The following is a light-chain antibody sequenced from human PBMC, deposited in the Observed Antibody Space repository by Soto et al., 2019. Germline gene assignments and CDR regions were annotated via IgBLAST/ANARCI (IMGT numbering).Light chain of an antibody. V-gene: IGKV3-15*01. CDR2: GAS. J-gene: IGKJ1*01. CDR1: QTINNN. Sequence: VRTPAPATLSVAPVEISTISCMASQTINNNVAWYQLKDGQVPRLLIYGASTRATAVPARFTAGGSGTEFTLTISSLQSDDLAVYYCQQYDKWPRTCGQGTKGDIK. CDR3: QQYDKWPRT.